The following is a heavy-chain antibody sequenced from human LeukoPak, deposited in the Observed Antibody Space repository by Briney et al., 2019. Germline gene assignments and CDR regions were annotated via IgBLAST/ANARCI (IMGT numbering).Heavy chain of an antibody. V-gene: IGHV4-59*10. D-gene: IGHD6-13*01. CDR2: IYTSGST. Sequence: PSETLSLTCAVYGGSFSGYYWSWIRQPAGKRLEWIGRIYTSGSTNYNPSLKSRVTMSVDTSKNQFSLKLSSVTAADTAVYYCAKGGAAAGTIGRFYYYMDVWDKGTPATASS. J-gene: IGHJ6*03. CDR3: AKGGAAAGTIGRFYYYMDV. CDR1: GGSFSGYY.